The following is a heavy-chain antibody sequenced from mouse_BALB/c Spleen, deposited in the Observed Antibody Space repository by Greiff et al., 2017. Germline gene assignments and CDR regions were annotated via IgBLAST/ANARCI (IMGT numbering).Heavy chain of an antibody. CDR3: ARSYYGNYY. CDR2: IDPANGNT. Sequence: EVQVVESGAELVKPGASVKLSCTASGFNIKDTYMHWVKQRPEQGLEWIGRIDPANGNTKYDPKFQGKATITADTSSNTAYLQLSSLTSEDTAVYYCARSYYGNYYWGQGTTLTVSS. D-gene: IGHD2-1*01. CDR1: GFNIKDTY. V-gene: IGHV14-3*02. J-gene: IGHJ2*01.